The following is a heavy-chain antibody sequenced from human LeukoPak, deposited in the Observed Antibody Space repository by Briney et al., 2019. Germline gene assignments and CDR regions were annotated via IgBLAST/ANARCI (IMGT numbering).Heavy chain of an antibody. V-gene: IGHV4-34*01. CDR1: GGSFSGYY. D-gene: IGHD3-22*01. CDR2: INHSGST. Sequence: SETLSLTCAVYGGSFSGYYWSWIRQPPGKGLEWIGEINHSGSTNYNPSLKSRVTISVDTSKNQFSLKLSSVTAADTAVYYCARSLTYYYDLWGQGTLVTVSS. CDR3: ARSLTYYYDL. J-gene: IGHJ4*02.